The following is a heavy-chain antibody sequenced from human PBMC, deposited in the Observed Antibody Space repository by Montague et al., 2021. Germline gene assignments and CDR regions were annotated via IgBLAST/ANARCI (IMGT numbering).Heavy chain of an antibody. V-gene: IGHV3-74*01. J-gene: IGHJ3*02. CDR2: ITLDGSST. D-gene: IGHD2-2*01. CDR1: GFSLSSYW. Sequence: SLRLSCAASGFSLSSYWMHWVRQAPGKGLLWVSRITLDGSSTTFADSVKGRFTTSRDNAKATLYLQMNSLRVEDTAVYYCARNLAPAAPGAFDIWGQGTIVTVSS. CDR3: ARNLAPAAPGAFDI.